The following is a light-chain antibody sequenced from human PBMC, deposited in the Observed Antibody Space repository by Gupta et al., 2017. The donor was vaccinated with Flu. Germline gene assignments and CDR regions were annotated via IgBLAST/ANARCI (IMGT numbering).Light chain of an antibody. Sequence: SCSGSSSNIGSNFVAWHQQLPETAPKLLIYDDNKRPSGIPDRFSGSKSGPSATLGITGLQTGEEADYYCGTGDSSRSAVVFGGGTKLTVL. V-gene: IGLV1-51*01. J-gene: IGLJ2*01. CDR3: GTGDSSRSAVV. CDR2: DDN. CDR1: SSNIGSNF.